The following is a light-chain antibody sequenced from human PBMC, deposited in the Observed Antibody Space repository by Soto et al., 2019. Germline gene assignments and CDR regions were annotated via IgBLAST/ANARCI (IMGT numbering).Light chain of an antibody. J-gene: IGKJ3*01. CDR2: AAS. CDR3: QQSYSTPGT. V-gene: IGKV1-39*01. Sequence: DIQMTQSPSSLSASVGDRVTITCRASQSISSYLNWYQQKPGKAPKLLFYAASSLQSGVPSRFSGSGSETDFTLTISSLQPEDFATYYCQQSYSTPGTFGPGTKVDIK. CDR1: QSISSY.